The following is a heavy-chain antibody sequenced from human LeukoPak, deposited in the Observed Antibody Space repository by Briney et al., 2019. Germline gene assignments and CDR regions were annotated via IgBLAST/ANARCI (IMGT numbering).Heavy chain of an antibody. V-gene: IGHV4-4*02. D-gene: IGHD2-21*02. CDR2: IYHSGST. CDR1: GGSISSSNW. CDR3: ARDKPPPYCGGDCYSSAFDI. Sequence: PSETLSLTCAVSGGSISSSNWWSWVRQPPGKGLEWIGEIYHSGSTNYNPSLKSRVTISVDKSKNQFSLKLSSVTAADTAVYYCARDKPPPYCGGDCYSSAFDIWGQGTMVTVSS. J-gene: IGHJ3*02.